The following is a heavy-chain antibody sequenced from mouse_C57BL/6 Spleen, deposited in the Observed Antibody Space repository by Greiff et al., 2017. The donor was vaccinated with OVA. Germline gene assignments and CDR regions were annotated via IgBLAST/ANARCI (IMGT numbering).Heavy chain of an antibody. Sequence: VQLQQSGAELARPGASVKLSCKASGYTFTSYGISWVKQRTGQGLEWIGEIYPRSGNTYYNEKFKGKATLTADKSSSTAYMELRSLTSEDSAVYFCARHYYGSSSYWYFDVWGTGTTVTVSS. J-gene: IGHJ1*03. CDR1: GYTFTSYG. V-gene: IGHV1-81*01. CDR3: ARHYYGSSSYWYFDV. D-gene: IGHD1-1*01. CDR2: IYPRSGNT.